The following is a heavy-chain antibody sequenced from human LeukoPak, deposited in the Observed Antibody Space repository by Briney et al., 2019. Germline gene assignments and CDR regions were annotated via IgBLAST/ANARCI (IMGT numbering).Heavy chain of an antibody. J-gene: IGHJ4*02. D-gene: IGHD4-17*01. CDR2: VYTSGST. V-gene: IGHV4-4*07. CDR3: ARVSTVTTMVYDY. Sequence: PSETLSLTCTVSGDSISGDYWSWIRQPAGKGLEWIGRVYTSGSTSFNPSLKSRVTMSVDTSKNQFSLKLNSVTAADTAVYYCARVSTVTTMVYDYWGQGTLVTVSS. CDR1: GDSISGDY.